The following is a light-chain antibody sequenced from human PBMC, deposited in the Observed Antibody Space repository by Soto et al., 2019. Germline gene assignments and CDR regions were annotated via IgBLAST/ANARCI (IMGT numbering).Light chain of an antibody. CDR1: QSVSSSY. CDR2: DAS. Sequence: EIVLTQSPGTLSLSPGERATLSCRASQSVSSSYLAWYQQKPGQAPRLLIFDASSRATGISDRVSGSGSGTDFTLTISRLEPEDFAVYYCQQYGRSPWTFGQGTKVDIK. J-gene: IGKJ1*01. CDR3: QQYGRSPWT. V-gene: IGKV3-20*01.